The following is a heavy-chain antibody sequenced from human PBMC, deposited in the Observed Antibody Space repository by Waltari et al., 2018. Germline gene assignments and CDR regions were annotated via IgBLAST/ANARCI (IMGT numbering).Heavy chain of an antibody. D-gene: IGHD6-13*01. J-gene: IGHJ4*02. CDR2: IRYDGSNK. V-gene: IGHV3-30*02. CDR3: AKDWQQRDYFDY. CDR1: GFTFSSYG. Sequence: QVQLVESGGGVVQPGGSLRLSCAASGFTFSSYGMHWVRQAPGKGREWLEFIRYDGSNKYYADSVKGRFTISRDNSKNTLYLQMNSLRAEDTAVYYCAKDWQQRDYFDYWGQGTLVTVSS.